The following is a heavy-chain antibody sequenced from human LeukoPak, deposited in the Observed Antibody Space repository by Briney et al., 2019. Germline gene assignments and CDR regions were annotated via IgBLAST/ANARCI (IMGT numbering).Heavy chain of an antibody. CDR1: GYTFTSHY. J-gene: IGHJ4*02. CDR3: ARDGVAGTYYFDY. CDR2: VSPSGGST. D-gene: IGHD6-19*01. V-gene: IGHV1-46*01. Sequence: GASVKVSCKASGYTFTSHYIHWVRHAPGQGLEWMGIVSPSGGSTSYPQKFQGRVTMTRDTSTSTVYMESSSLRSEDTAVYFCARDGVAGTYYFDYWGQGTLVTVSS.